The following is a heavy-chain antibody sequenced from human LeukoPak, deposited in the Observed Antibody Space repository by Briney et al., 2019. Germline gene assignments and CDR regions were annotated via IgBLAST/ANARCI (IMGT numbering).Heavy chain of an antibody. V-gene: IGHV3-48*04. Sequence: PGGSLRLSCAASGFTFSSYSMNWVRRAPGKGLEWVSYISSSSSTIYYADFVKGRFTISRDNATDSLYMQMNSLRAEDTAVYYCARDPGSGYEEHFDYWGQGTLVTVSS. CDR1: GFTFSSYS. D-gene: IGHD5-12*01. J-gene: IGHJ4*02. CDR2: ISSSSSTI. CDR3: ARDPGSGYEEHFDY.